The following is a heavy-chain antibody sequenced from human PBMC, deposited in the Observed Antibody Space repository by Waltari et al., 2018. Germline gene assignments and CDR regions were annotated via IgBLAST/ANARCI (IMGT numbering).Heavy chain of an antibody. Sequence: VLLVQSGAEVKKPGASVKVSCKASGYIFTNYYLHWVRQAPGQGPEWMGWVNPDTGNANYAHNFRGRVTMTWDTSINTAFMDLSGLKSDDTAVYYCARDRTTMAARPGDYWGQGTLVTVSS. CDR1: GYIFTNYY. D-gene: IGHD6-6*01. J-gene: IGHJ4*02. V-gene: IGHV1-2*02. CDR2: VNPDTGNA. CDR3: ARDRTTMAARPGDY.